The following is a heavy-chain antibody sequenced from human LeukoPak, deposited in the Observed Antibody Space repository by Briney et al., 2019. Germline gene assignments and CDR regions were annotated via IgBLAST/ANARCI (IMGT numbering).Heavy chain of an antibody. CDR3: ARELRAVWEQWLFDY. J-gene: IGHJ4*02. CDR1: GFTFSSYA. CDR2: ISYDGSNK. D-gene: IGHD6-19*01. Sequence: GGSLRLSCAASGFTFSSYAMHWVRQAPGKGLEWVAVISYDGSNKYYADSVKGRFTISRDNAKNSLYLQMNSLRAEDTAVYYCARELRAVWEQWLFDYWGQGILVTVSS. V-gene: IGHV3-30-3*01.